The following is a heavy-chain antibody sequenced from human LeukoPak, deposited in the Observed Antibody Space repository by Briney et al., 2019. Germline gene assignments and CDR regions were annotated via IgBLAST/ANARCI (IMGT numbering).Heavy chain of an antibody. J-gene: IGHJ6*02. D-gene: IGHD2-15*01. CDR2: INHSGGT. CDR1: GASFTGYY. Sequence: SETLSLTCAVYGASFTGYYWSWFRQPPGKGLEWIGEINHSGGTNYNPSLKSRVTMSLDTSNNQFSLKLNSVTAADTAVYYCARLLPLQGGDVWGQGTTVTVSS. V-gene: IGHV4-34*01. CDR3: ARLLPLQGGDV.